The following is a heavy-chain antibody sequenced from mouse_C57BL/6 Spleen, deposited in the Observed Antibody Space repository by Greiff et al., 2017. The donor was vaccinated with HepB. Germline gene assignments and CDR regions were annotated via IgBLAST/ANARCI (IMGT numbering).Heavy chain of an antibody. V-gene: IGHV3-6*01. Sequence: VQLKESGPGLVKPSQSLSLTCSVTGYSITSGYYWNWIRQFPGNKLEWMGYISYDGSNNYNPSLKNRISITRDTSKNQFFLKLNSVTTEDTATYYCARDYDYDAMDYWGQGTSVTVSS. CDR1: GYSITSGYY. CDR3: ARDYDYDAMDY. J-gene: IGHJ4*01. CDR2: ISYDGSN.